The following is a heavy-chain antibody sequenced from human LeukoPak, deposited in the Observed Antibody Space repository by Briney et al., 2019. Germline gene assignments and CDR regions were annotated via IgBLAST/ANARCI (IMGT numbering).Heavy chain of an antibody. CDR1: GFTFSTYG. D-gene: IGHD3-16*01. Sequence: GGSLRLSCAASGFTFSTYGLDWVRQAPGKGLGWISYISSGGTTIKYADSVRGRFTISRDDGGESLYLQMNSLRVEDTAIYYCGASRQYVGAFDIWGQGTLVSVSA. J-gene: IGHJ3*02. CDR2: ISSGGTTI. CDR3: GASRQYVGAFDI. V-gene: IGHV3-48*03.